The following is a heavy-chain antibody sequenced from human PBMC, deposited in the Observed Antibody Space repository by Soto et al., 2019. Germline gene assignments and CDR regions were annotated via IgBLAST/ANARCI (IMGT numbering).Heavy chain of an antibody. CDR3: AKKVNSGPGSQYFDY. D-gene: IGHD3-10*01. CDR2: FRTSGDGGTT. CDR1: GFTFSSHS. J-gene: IGHJ4*02. Sequence: GGSLRLSCAASGFTFSSHSMSWVRQAPGKGLEWVSGFRTSGDGGTTYYADSVKGRFTISRDNSKNMLFLQMNSLRAEDTAIYYCAKKVNSGPGSQYFDYWGQGTLVTVSS. V-gene: IGHV3-23*01.